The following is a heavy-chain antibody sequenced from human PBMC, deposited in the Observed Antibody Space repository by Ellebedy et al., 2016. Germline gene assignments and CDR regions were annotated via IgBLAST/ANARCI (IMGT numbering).Heavy chain of an antibody. J-gene: IGHJ4*02. V-gene: IGHV3-33*01. Sequence: GESLKISCAASGITFSSYGMHWVRQAPGKGLEWVAVIWHDGSNIYYADSVKGRFTISRDNSKNTLYLQMNSLRAEDTAVYYCTRERGSVGGEWGQGTLVTVSS. CDR1: GITFSSYG. CDR2: IWHDGSNI. D-gene: IGHD3-16*01. CDR3: TRERGSVGGE.